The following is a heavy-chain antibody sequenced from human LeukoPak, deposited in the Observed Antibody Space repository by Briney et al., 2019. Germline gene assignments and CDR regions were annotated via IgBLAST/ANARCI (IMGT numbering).Heavy chain of an antibody. CDR1: GYTFTSFG. CDR2: IGAYNGDT. D-gene: IGHD2-15*01. J-gene: IGHJ4*02. CDR3: TRDHCRGDNCPSFDY. Sequence: RASVKVSCKPSGYTFTSFGISWVRQAPGQGLEWMGWIGAYNGDTNYAQKFQGRVTMTTDTSTSTAYMDLRSLRSDDTAVYYCTRDHCRGDNCPSFDYWGQGTLVTVSP. V-gene: IGHV1-18*04.